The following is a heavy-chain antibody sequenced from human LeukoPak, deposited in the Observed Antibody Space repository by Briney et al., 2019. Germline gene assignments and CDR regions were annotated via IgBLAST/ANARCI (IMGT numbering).Heavy chain of an antibody. V-gene: IGHV3-23*01. CDR3: AKIVNYYGSGSYYTTLDY. CDR1: GFSFSSFA. Sequence: GGSLRLSCAASGFSFSSFALTWVRQTPEKGLEWVASITSGGGATHFASSATGRFTISRDNSKNTMYLQMNSLRAEDTAVYYCAKIVNYYGSGSYYTTLDYWGQGTLVTVSS. J-gene: IGHJ4*02. CDR2: ITSGGGAT. D-gene: IGHD3-10*01.